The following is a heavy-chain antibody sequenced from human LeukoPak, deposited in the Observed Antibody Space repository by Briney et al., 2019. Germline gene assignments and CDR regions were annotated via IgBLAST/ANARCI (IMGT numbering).Heavy chain of an antibody. CDR2: IYYSGST. CDR1: GGSISSSSYY. Sequence: PSETLSLTCTVSGGSISSSSYYWGWIRQPPGKGLEWIGSIYYSGSTYYNPSLKSRVTISVDTFKNQFSLKLSSVTAADTAMYYCARDGPDYGDYDFVYWGQGTLVTVSS. CDR3: ARDGPDYGDYDFVY. D-gene: IGHD4-17*01. J-gene: IGHJ4*02. V-gene: IGHV4-39*07.